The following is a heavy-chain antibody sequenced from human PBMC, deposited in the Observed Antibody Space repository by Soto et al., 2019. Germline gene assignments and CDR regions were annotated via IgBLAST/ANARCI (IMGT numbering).Heavy chain of an antibody. J-gene: IGHJ6*02. V-gene: IGHV3-11*01. CDR1: GFTFSDYY. CDR2: ISSSGSTI. CDR3: ASPTVTPHYGMDV. D-gene: IGHD4-17*01. Sequence: QVQLVESGGGLVKPGGSLRLSCAASGFTFSDYYMSWIRQAPGKGLEWVSYISSSGSTIYYADSVQGRFTISRDNAKKALYLQMNSLRAEDTAVYYCASPTVTPHYGMDVWGQGTTVTVSS.